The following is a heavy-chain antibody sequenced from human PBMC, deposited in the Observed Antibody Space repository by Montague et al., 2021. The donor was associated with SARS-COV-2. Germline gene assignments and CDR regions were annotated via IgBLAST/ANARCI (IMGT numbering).Heavy chain of an antibody. CDR3: ASPIVVVIAPDYYGMDV. Sequence: SETLSLTCSVSGGSISSTSYYWGWIRQPPGKGLEWIGSIYYSGSTYYNPSLRSRVTISVDTSKNQFSLKLSSVTAADTAVYYCASPIVVVIAPDYYGMDVWGQGTTVTVSS. CDR2: IYYSGST. CDR1: GGSISSTSYY. D-gene: IGHD2-21*01. J-gene: IGHJ6*02. V-gene: IGHV4-39*01.